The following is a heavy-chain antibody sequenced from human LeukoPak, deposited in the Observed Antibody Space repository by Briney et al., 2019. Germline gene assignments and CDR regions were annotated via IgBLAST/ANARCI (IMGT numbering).Heavy chain of an antibody. CDR1: GYTFTGYY. V-gene: IGHV1-2*02. CDR2: INPNSGGT. CDR3: ARSLYYDSSGYTY. D-gene: IGHD3-22*01. Sequence: GAPVKVSCKASGYTFTGYYMHWVRQAPGQGLEWMGWINPNSGGTNYAQKFQGRVTMTRDTSISTAYMELSRLRSDDTAVYYCARSLYYDSSGYTYWGQGTLVTVSS. J-gene: IGHJ4*02.